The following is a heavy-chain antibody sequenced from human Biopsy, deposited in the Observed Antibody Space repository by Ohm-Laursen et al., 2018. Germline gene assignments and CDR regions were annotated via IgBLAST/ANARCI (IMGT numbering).Heavy chain of an antibody. CDR2: IRSKAKSYAT. V-gene: IGHV3-73*01. CDR3: LLEGVEFDN. D-gene: IGHD2-15*01. Sequence: SLRLSCSASGFTFSASAVHWVRQASGKGLEWVGRIRSKAKSYATAYAASVTGRFTISRDDSKNTTYLQMNSLKTEDMAVYYCLLEGVEFDNWGQGTLVTVSS. CDR1: GFTFSASA. J-gene: IGHJ4*02.